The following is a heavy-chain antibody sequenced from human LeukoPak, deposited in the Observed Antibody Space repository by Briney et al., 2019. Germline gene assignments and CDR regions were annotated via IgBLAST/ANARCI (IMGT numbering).Heavy chain of an antibody. D-gene: IGHD3-22*01. V-gene: IGHV4-61*02. J-gene: IGHJ4*02. Sequence: SQTLSLTCTVPGGSISSGSYSWRWIRQTPGKGLEWVGRIYTSGSTNYNPSPKSRVTISVGTSKNQFSLNLSAVTAPYADANSCTRESYYETYWGQASLSTVSS. CDR1: GGSISSGSYS. CDR2: IYTSGST. CDR3: TRESYYETY.